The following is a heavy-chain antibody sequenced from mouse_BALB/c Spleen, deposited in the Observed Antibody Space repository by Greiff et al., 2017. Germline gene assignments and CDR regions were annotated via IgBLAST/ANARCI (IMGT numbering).Heavy chain of an antibody. D-gene: IGHD1-2*01. J-gene: IGHJ3*01. CDR3: ARSTTATFAY. Sequence: EVNLVESGGGLVQPGGSRKLSCAASGFTFSSFGMHWVRQAPEKGLEWVAYISSGSSTIYYADTVKGRFTISRDNPKNTLFLQMTSLRSEDTAMYYCARSTTATFAYWGQGTLVTVSA. V-gene: IGHV5-17*02. CDR1: GFTFSSFG. CDR2: ISSGSSTI.